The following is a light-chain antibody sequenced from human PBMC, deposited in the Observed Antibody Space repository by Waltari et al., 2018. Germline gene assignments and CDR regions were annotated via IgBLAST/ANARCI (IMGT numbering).Light chain of an antibody. J-gene: IGKJ1*01. Sequence: SEGLLTRNGKNYLAWYLQNPGQSPKLLIYLGSNRASGVPDRFSGSGSGTDFTLRISRVEAEDVCVYYCMQSLQALWTFGPGTKLEI. V-gene: IGKV2-28*01. CDR1: EGLLTRNGKNY. CDR2: LGS. CDR3: MQSLQALWT.